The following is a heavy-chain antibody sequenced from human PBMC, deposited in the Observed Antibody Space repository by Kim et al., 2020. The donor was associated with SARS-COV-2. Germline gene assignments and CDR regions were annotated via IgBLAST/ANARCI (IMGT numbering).Heavy chain of an antibody. Sequence: GGSLRLSCAASGFTFSSYGMHWVRQAPGKGLEWVAVIWYDGSNKYCADSVKGRFTISRDNSKNTLYLQMNSLRAEDTAVYYCAREEWRGYGGDRRGVDYWGQGTLVTVSS. CDR1: GFTFSSYG. D-gene: IGHD3-3*01. J-gene: IGHJ4*02. CDR2: IWYDGSNK. V-gene: IGHV3-33*01. CDR3: AREEWRGYGGDRRGVDY.